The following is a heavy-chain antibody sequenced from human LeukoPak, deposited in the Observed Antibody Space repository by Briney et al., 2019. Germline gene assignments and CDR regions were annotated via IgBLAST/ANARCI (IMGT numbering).Heavy chain of an antibody. J-gene: IGHJ6*03. CDR1: GFTFSNHA. CDR3: ARRSPGTSSLFYYYMDV. D-gene: IGHD1-26*01. V-gene: IGHV3-23*01. CDR2: ISSSGSST. Sequence: GGSLRLSCAASGFTFSNHAMSWVRQAPGKGLEWVSGISSSGSSTFFADHVKGRFTISRDNAKNSLYLQMTTLQAEDTAVYYCARRSPGTSSLFYYYMDVWGKGTTVTVSS.